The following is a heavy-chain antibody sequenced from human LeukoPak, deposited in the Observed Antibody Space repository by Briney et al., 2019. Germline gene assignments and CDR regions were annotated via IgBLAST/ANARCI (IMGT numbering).Heavy chain of an antibody. J-gene: IGHJ4*02. Sequence: PGGSLRLSCAASGFTFSTTGMSWVRQAPGKGLEWVSGISGNSDKTYYTDSVKGRFSVFRDNSRNTLYLQMNNVRVEDTALYYCAKTASSSDEWGQGTLVTVSS. CDR2: ISGNSDKT. CDR1: GFTFSTTG. D-gene: IGHD6-6*01. V-gene: IGHV3-23*01. CDR3: AKTASSSDE.